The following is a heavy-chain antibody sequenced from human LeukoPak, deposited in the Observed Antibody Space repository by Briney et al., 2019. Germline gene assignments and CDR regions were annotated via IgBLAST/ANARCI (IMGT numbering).Heavy chain of an antibody. CDR2: MNPNSGNT. CDR3: AVTDYGSGSYRDY. J-gene: IGHJ4*02. D-gene: IGHD3-10*01. Sequence: ASVKVSCKASGYTFTFYDIQWVRQAAGQGLEWMGWMNPNSGNTGYAQKFQGRVTITRNTSISTAYMELSSLRSEDTAVYYCAVTDYGSGSYRDYWGQGTLVTVSS. V-gene: IGHV1-8*03. CDR1: GYTFTFYD.